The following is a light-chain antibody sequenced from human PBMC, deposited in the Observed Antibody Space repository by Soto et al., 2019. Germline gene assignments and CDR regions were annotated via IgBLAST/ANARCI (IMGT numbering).Light chain of an antibody. Sequence: QSVLTQPPSASGTPGQRVTISCSGSGSSIGTNTVNWYRQLPGTAPKLLIYGNNQRPSGVPDRFSGSKSGNSASLAISGLRSEDEAEYYCTAWDGSLNNVLFGGGTKHTVL. CDR3: TAWDGSLNNVL. V-gene: IGLV1-44*01. CDR2: GNN. J-gene: IGLJ2*01. CDR1: GSSIGTNT.